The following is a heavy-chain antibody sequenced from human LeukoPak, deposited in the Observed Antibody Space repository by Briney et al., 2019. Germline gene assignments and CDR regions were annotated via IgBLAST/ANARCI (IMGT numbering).Heavy chain of an antibody. CDR3: AKGAILEWLLSASYYFDY. CDR1: GFTFSSYS. J-gene: IGHJ4*02. D-gene: IGHD3-3*01. CDR2: ISSSGGNT. Sequence: GGSLRLSCAASGFTFSSYSMSWVRQAPGKGLEWVSSISSSGGNTYYPDSVKGRFTISRDNAKNSLYLQMNSLRAEDTAVYYCAKGAILEWLLSASYYFDYWGQGTLVTVSS. V-gene: IGHV3-21*04.